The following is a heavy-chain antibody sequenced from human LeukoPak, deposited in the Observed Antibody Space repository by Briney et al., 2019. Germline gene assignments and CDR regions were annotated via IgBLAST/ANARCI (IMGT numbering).Heavy chain of an antibody. CDR3: ARETEDSGHYYVSYYYYYMDV. V-gene: IGHV4-39*07. Sequence: SETLSLTCTVSGGFISSSSYYWAWIHQPPGKGLEYIGNIYYNGSTYYNPSLKSRVTISIDTSKNHFSLMLSSVTAADTAVYFCARETEDSGHYYVSYYYYYMDVWGKGTTVTVSS. J-gene: IGHJ6*03. CDR1: GGFISSSSYY. CDR2: IYYNGST. D-gene: IGHD3-10*02.